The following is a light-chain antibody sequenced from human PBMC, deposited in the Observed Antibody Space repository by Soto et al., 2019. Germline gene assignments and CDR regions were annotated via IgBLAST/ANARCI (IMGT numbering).Light chain of an antibody. V-gene: IGKV1-5*03. CDR1: QSISSW. CDR3: QQYNSNSAWT. CDR2: KAS. J-gene: IGKJ1*01. Sequence: DIPMTQSPSTLSASIGDRVTITCRASQSISSWLAWYQLKPGKAPSLLIYKASSLKRGVPSRFSGSGSGTEFTLTISSLEPDDIATYYCQQYNSNSAWTFGQGTRVEIK.